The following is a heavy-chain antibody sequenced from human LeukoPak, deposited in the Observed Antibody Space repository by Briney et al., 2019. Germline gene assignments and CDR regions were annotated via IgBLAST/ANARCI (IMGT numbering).Heavy chain of an antibody. CDR2: IYYSGST. CDR3: ARSVDGDYDL. V-gene: IGHV4-59*01. CDR1: GGSISSDY. D-gene: IGHD4-17*01. J-gene: IGHJ5*02. Sequence: SETLSLTCTVSGGSISSDYWSWIRQPPGKGLEWIGDIYYSGSTNYNPSLKSRVTISVDTSKNQFSLKLSSVTAADTAVYYCARSVDGDYDLWGQGTLVTVSS.